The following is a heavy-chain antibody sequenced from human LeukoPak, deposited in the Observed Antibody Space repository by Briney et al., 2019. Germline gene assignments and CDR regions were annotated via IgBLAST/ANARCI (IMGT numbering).Heavy chain of an antibody. CDR2: IKHDGSDK. D-gene: IGHD3-10*01. V-gene: IGHV3-7*01. J-gene: IGHJ4*02. CDR1: GFTFSSYW. CDR3: VRESIWSPDN. Sequence: GGSLRLSCAASGFTFSSYWMNWVRQAPGKGLEWVANIKHDGSDKYYPDSVKGRFTISRDNTKKSLYLQMNSLTADDTAVYYCVRESIWSPDNWGQGTLVTVSS.